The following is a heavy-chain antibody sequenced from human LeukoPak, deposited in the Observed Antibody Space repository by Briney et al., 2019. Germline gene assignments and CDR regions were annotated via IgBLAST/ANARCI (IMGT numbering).Heavy chain of an antibody. D-gene: IGHD6-6*01. CDR3: ARTRYRSSPFDY. J-gene: IGHJ4*02. CDR1: GGSISSYY. CDR2: IYDSGST. V-gene: IGHV4-59*01. Sequence: SETLSLTCTVSGGSISSYYWSWIRQPPGKGLEGIGDIYDSGSTNYKPSLKSRVTISVDTSKNQFSLKLSSVTAADTALYYCARTRYRSSPFDYWGQGTLVTVSS.